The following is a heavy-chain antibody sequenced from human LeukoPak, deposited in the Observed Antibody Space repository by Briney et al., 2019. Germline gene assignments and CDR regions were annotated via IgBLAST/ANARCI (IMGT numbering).Heavy chain of an antibody. J-gene: IGHJ5*02. CDR1: GFTFSSYS. D-gene: IGHD3-22*01. CDR2: ISSSSSYI. Sequence: GGSLRLSCAASGFTFSSYSMNWVRQAPGKGLEWVSSISSSSSYIYYADSVKGRFTISRDNAKNSLYLQMNSLRAEDTAVYYCVRDAVTYYYDSSGYSEWWFDPWGQGTLVTVSS. CDR3: VRDAVTYYYDSSGYSEWWFDP. V-gene: IGHV3-21*01.